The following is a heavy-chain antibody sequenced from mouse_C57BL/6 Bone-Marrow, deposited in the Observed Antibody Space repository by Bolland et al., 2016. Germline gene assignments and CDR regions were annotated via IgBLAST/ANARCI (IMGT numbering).Heavy chain of an antibody. CDR2: IHPNSGST. D-gene: IGHD1-1*01. Sequence: GMIHPNSGSTNYDEKFKSKATLTVDKSSSTAYMQLSSLTSEDSAVYYCARRTTVVDYWGQGTS. J-gene: IGHJ4*01. CDR3: ARRTTVVDY. V-gene: IGHV1-64*01.